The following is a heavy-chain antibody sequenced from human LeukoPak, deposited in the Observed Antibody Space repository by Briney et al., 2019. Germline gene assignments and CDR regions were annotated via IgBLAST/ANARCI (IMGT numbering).Heavy chain of an antibody. CDR1: GGSISSSSYY. J-gene: IGHJ5*02. CDR3: ARVEMATIRYNWFDP. D-gene: IGHD5-24*01. V-gene: IGHV4-39*07. CDR2: IYYSGST. Sequence: SETLSLTCTVSGGSISSSSYYWGWIRQPPGKGLEWIGSIYYSGSTYYNPSLKSRVTISVDTSKNQFSLKLSSVTAADTAVYYCARVEMATIRYNWFDPWGQGTLVTVSS.